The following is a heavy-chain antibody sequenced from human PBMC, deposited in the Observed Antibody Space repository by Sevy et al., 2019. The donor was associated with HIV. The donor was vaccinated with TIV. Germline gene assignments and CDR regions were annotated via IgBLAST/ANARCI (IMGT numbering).Heavy chain of an antibody. V-gene: IGHV1-8*02. Sequence: ASVKVSCKASGYTFTSYDINWVRQATGQGLERMGWMNPNTGNTGYAQKFQGRVTMTRDTSTSTAYMELRSLRSDDTAIYYCTRVRALNYYDTSVSMEYNWFDPWGQGTLVTVSS. J-gene: IGHJ5*02. CDR3: TRVRALNYYDTSVSMEYNWFDP. CDR2: MNPNTGNT. D-gene: IGHD3-22*01. CDR1: GYTFTSYD.